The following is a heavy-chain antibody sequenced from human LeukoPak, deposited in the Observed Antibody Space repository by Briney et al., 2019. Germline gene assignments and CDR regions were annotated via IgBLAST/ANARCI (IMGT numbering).Heavy chain of an antibody. CDR2: IHHTGST. J-gene: IGHJ2*01. Sequence: TSETLSLTCTLSGDSIATGGKYWTWIRQSPGKGLEWIGYIHHTGSTYFNPSLKGRVILSVDTSENHFSLKLTSATAADTAIYYCARDRHRSGHWYYDLWGRGILVTVS. V-gene: IGHV4-31*03. CDR1: GDSIATGGKY. CDR3: ARDRHRSGHWYYDL.